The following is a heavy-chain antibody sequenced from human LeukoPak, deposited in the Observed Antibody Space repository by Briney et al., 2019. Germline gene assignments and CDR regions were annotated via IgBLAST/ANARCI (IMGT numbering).Heavy chain of an antibody. Sequence: SETLSLTCTVSGGSVSSTTYFWSWIRQPPGKGLEWIASINYSGSTYYNPSLKSRVTISVDTSKNQFSLKLSSVTAADTAVYYCTRHDYGDYALGYWGQGTLVTVSS. CDR3: TRHDYGDYALGY. CDR2: INYSGST. J-gene: IGHJ4*02. D-gene: IGHD4-17*01. V-gene: IGHV4-39*01. CDR1: GGSVSSTTYF.